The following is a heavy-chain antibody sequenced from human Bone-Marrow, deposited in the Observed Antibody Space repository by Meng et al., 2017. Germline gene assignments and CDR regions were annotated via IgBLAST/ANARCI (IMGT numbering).Heavy chain of an antibody. CDR2: IYYSGST. Sequence: SETLSLTCTVPGGSISSYYCSWIRQPPGKGLEWIGYIYYSGSTNYNPSLKSRVTISVDTSKNQFSLKLSSVTAADTAVYYCERGGLLWLGEFALWGQGTLVTVSS. D-gene: IGHD3-10*01. CDR3: ERGGLLWLGEFAL. J-gene: IGHJ4*02. CDR1: GGSISSYY. V-gene: IGHV4-59*01.